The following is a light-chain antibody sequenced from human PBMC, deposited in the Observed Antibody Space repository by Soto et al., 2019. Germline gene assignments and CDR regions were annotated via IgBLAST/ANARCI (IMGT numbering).Light chain of an antibody. CDR2: GVS. V-gene: IGKV3-20*01. CDR1: QSISSNK. J-gene: IGKJ1*01. CDR3: RQYESFFPA. Sequence: EIVLTHSPGTLSLSPWEIATLSCRASQSISSNKLAWYQHNPVQAPRLLIYGVSSRATGIPDRFIGSGSGTAFTLTISRLKPEDFVLIYCRQYESFFPAFGQWTKV.